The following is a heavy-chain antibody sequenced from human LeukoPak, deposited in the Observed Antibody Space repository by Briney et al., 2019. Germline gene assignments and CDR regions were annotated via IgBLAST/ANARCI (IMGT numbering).Heavy chain of an antibody. CDR3: ARAPSSSWYLYFDY. V-gene: IGHV1-8*01. D-gene: IGHD6-13*01. CDR2: MNPNSGNT. Sequence: GASVTVSCKASGYTFTSYDINWVRQATGQGLEWMGWMNPNSGNTGYAQKFQGRVTMTRNTSISTAYMELSSLGSEDTAVYYCARAPSSSWYLYFDYWGQGTLVTVPS. CDR1: GYTFTSYD. J-gene: IGHJ4*02.